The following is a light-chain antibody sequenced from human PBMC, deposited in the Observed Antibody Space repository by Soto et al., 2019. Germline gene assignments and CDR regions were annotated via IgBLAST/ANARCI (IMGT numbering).Light chain of an antibody. CDR2: DAS. Sequence: ELVLTQSPATLSLSPGARATLSCRASQSVSSYLAWYQQKPGQAPRLLIYDASNRATGIPARCSGSGSGTDFTRTISSLEPEDFAVYYCQQRSNWPPITFGQGTRLEIK. J-gene: IGKJ5*01. V-gene: IGKV3-11*01. CDR1: QSVSSY. CDR3: QQRSNWPPIT.